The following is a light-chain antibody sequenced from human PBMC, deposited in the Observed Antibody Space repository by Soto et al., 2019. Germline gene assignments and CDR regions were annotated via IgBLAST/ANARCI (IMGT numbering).Light chain of an antibody. J-gene: IGKJ1*01. V-gene: IGKV1-5*03. CDR2: KAS. CDR1: QTIYRW. Sequence: DIQMTQSPSTLSASIGDRVTITCRASQTIYRWLAWYQQKPGKAPNLLIYKASSLPSGVPSRFSGSGSGTEFTLTISSLQPDDSALYYCQQYNRYTWTFGQGTKAEVK. CDR3: QQYNRYTWT.